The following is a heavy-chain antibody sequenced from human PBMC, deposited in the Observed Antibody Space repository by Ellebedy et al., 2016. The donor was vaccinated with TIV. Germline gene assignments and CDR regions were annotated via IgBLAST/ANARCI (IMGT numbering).Heavy chain of an antibody. CDR2: ISSSSTYI. J-gene: IGHJ4*02. V-gene: IGHV3-21*01. D-gene: IGHD2-8*01. CDR1: GFTFSNYN. Sequence: GESLKISCAASGFTFSNYNMNWVRQAPGKGLEWVASISSSSTYIYGADSVKGRFTISRDNAKNSLYLQMNSLRAEDTAVYYCARNPQGVPFDYWGQGTLVTVSS. CDR3: ARNPQGVPFDY.